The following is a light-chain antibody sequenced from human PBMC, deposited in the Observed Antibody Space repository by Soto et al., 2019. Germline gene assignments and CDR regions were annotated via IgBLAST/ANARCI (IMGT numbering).Light chain of an antibody. V-gene: IGKV3D-15*01. J-gene: IGKJ1*01. CDR2: GAS. Sequence: IVMTQSPATLSVSPGDGATLSCRASQSVSSNLAWYQQKPGQAPTLLIYGASSRATGIPDRFSGSGSGTEFSLPISSLQSEDFAAYYCQQYNNRPPWTFGQGTKVDIK. CDR1: QSVSSN. CDR3: QQYNNRPPWT.